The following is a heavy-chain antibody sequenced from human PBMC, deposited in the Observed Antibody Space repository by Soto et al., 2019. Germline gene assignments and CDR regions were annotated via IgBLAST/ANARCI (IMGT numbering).Heavy chain of an antibody. CDR2: TYYRSKWYN. Sequence: KQSQTLSLTCAISGDSVSSNSAAWNWIRQSPSRGLEWLGRTYYRSKWYNDYAVSVKSRITINPDTSKNQFSLQLNSVTPEDTAVYYCARDREVDYYYYYGMDVWGQGTTVTVSS. V-gene: IGHV6-1*01. CDR3: ARDREVDYYYYYGMDV. CDR1: GDSVSSNSAA. J-gene: IGHJ6*02.